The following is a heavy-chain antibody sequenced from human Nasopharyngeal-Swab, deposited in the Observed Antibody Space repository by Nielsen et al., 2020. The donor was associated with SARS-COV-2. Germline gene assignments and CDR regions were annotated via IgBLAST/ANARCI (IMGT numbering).Heavy chain of an antibody. V-gene: IGHV2-70*01. CDR1: GFSLSTSGMC. Sequence: GPTLVKPTQTLTLTCTFSGFSLSTSGMCGSWIRQSPGKALEWLALIDWDDDKYYSTSLKSRLTISKDTSNNQVVLTLTNLDPEDTATYYCTRTPATGYYFDYWGQGTLVTVSS. CDR2: IDWDDDK. J-gene: IGHJ4*02. CDR3: TRTPATGYYFDY. D-gene: IGHD1-1*01.